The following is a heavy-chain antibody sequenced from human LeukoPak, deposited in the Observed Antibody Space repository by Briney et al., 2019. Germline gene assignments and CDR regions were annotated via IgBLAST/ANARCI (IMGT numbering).Heavy chain of an antibody. V-gene: IGHV1-69*05. CDR2: IIPIFGTA. J-gene: IGHJ4*02. CDR3: ARGDYYGSGTSSGFDY. D-gene: IGHD3-10*01. Sequence: ASVKVSCKASGGTFSSYAISWVRQAPGQGLEWMGGIIPIFGTANYAQKFQGRVTITTDESTSTAYMELSSLRSEDTAVYYCARGDYYGSGTSSGFDYWGQGTLVTVSS. CDR1: GGTFSSYA.